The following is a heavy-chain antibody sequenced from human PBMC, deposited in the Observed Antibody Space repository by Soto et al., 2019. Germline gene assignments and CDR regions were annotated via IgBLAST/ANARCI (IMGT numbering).Heavy chain of an antibody. CDR1: GGSISSSSYY. Sequence: PSETLSLTCTVSGGSISSSSYYWGWIRQPPGKGLEWIGSIYYSGSTYYNPSLKSRVTISVDTSKNQFSLKLSSVTAADTAVYYCARSPFTSGWYGHHNWFDPWGQGTLVTVSS. J-gene: IGHJ5*02. CDR2: IYYSGST. V-gene: IGHV4-39*01. CDR3: ARSPFTSGWYGHHNWFDP. D-gene: IGHD6-19*01.